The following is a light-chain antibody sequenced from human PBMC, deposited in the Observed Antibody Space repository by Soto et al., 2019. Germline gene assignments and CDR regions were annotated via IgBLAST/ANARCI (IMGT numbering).Light chain of an antibody. CDR3: QQYNSISWT. V-gene: IGKV1D-16*01. CDR1: QAIDSW. Sequence: DIQMTQSPSSVSASVGDRVTITCRASQAIDSWLAWYQQKPGEAPKLLIFTGSLLHSGVPPRFSGSGSGTDFTLTISSLQPEDFATYYCQQYNSISWTFGQGTKVEIK. J-gene: IGKJ1*01. CDR2: TGS.